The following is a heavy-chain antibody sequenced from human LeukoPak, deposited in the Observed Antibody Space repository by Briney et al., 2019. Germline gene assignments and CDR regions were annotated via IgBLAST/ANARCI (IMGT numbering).Heavy chain of an antibody. CDR1: GYTFTSYP. V-gene: IGHV7-4-1*02. CDR2: INTKTGNP. D-gene: IGHD5-18*01. J-gene: IGHJ4*02. Sequence: GASVKVSCKASGYTFTSYPINWVRQAPGQGLEWMGWINTKTGNPTYAQGFTGRFVFSLDTSVSTAYLLISSLKPEDTAVYYCASRPGQQPPAPLDYWGQGTLVSVSS. CDR3: ASRPGQQPPAPLDY.